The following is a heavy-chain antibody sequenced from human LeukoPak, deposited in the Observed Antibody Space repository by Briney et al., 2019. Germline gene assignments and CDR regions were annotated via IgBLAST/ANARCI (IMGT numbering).Heavy chain of an antibody. J-gene: IGHJ4*02. D-gene: IGHD4-17*01. Sequence: GGSLRLSCAASGFTFSSDSMNWVRQAPGKGLEWVSSISSSSSYIYYADSVKGRFTISRDNAKSSLYLQMNSLRAEDTAVYYCARDGHGDYFDYWGQGTLVTVSS. CDR1: GFTFSSDS. CDR3: ARDGHGDYFDY. V-gene: IGHV3-21*01. CDR2: ISSSSSYI.